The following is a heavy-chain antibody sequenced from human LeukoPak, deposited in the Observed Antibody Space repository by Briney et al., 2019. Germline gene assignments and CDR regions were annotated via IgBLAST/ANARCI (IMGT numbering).Heavy chain of an antibody. CDR3: ARVKSRKDDY. D-gene: IGHD2-21*01. CDR2: INHSGST. J-gene: IGHJ4*02. CDR1: GGSFSGYY. Sequence: SETLSLTCAVYGGSFSGYYWSWIRQPPGKGLEWIGEINHSGSTNYNPSLESRVTISVDTSKNQFSLKRSSVTAADTAVYYCARVKSRKDDYWGQGTLVTVSS. V-gene: IGHV4-34*01.